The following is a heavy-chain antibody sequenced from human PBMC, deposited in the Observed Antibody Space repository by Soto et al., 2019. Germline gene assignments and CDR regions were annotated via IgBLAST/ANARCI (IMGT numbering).Heavy chain of an antibody. CDR1: GYSISSGYY. Sequence: SETLSLTCAVSGYSISSGYYWGWIRQPPGKGLELIGYIYQSGVSYYNPSLKSRVTISVDTSKNHFSLKLSSVTAADTAVYYCAKYDSSGWFDPWGQGTLVTVPQ. CDR2: IYQSGVS. V-gene: IGHV4-38-2*01. D-gene: IGHD3-22*01. J-gene: IGHJ5*02. CDR3: AKYDSSGWFDP.